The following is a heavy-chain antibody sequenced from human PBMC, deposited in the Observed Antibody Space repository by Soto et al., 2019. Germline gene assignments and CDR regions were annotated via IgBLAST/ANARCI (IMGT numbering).Heavy chain of an antibody. CDR1: GYTFTSYA. CDR2: INAGNGNT. V-gene: IGHV1-3*01. CDR3: ARAAGSSIAVALV. D-gene: IGHD6-19*01. J-gene: IGHJ4*02. Sequence: ASVKFSCKSSGYTFTSYAMHWVRQAPGQRLEWMGWINAGNGNTKYSQKFQGRVTITRDTSASTAYMELSSLRSEDTAVYYCARAAGSSIAVALVCGQGHRVTV.